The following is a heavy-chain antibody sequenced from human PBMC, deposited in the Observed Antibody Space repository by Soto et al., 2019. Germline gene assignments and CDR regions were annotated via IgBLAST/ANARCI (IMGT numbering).Heavy chain of an antibody. CDR1: GFTFSSYS. CDR2: ISSSSSYI. CDR3: AREVTTAMVTLDY. Sequence: VGSLRLSCAASGFTFSSYSMNWVRQAPGKGLEWVSSISSSSSYIYYADSVKGRFTISRDNAKNSLYLQMNSLRAEDTAVYYCAREVTTAMVTLDYWGQGTLVTVSS. V-gene: IGHV3-21*01. D-gene: IGHD5-18*01. J-gene: IGHJ4*02.